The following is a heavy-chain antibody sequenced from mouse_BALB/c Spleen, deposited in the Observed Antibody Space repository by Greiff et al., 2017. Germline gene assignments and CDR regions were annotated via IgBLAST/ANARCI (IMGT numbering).Heavy chain of an antibody. CDR3: ARQGNYYGSIYYYAMDY. CDR1: RFTFSSYG. D-gene: IGHD1-1*01. J-gene: IGHJ4*01. CDR2: ISSGGSYT. V-gene: IGHV5-6*01. Sequence: EVQLVESGGDLVKPGGSLKLSCAASRFTFSSYGMSWVRQTPDKRLEWVATISSGGSYTYYPDSVKGRFTISRDNAKNTLYLQMSSLKSEDTAMYYCARQGNYYGSIYYYAMDYWGQGTSVTVSS.